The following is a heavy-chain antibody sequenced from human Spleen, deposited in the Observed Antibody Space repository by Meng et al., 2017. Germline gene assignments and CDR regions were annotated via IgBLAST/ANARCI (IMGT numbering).Heavy chain of an antibody. CDR1: GGSISSDGYC. CDR2: IYYSGST. CDR3: ARGNYYYGMDV. J-gene: IGHJ6*02. Sequence: QVQLQESGPGLVKPSQTLSLTCTVSGGSISSDGYCWSWIRQHPGKGLEWIGYIYYSGSTYYNPSLKSRVTISVDTSKNQFSLKLSSVTAADTAVYYCARGNYYYGMDVWGQGTTVTVSS. V-gene: IGHV4-31*03.